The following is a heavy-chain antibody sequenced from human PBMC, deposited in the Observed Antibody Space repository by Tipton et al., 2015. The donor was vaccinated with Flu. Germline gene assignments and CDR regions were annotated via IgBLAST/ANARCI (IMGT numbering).Heavy chain of an antibody. CDR1: DGAVTSGSYY. D-gene: IGHD1-26*01. Sequence: TLSLTCAVSDGAVTSGSYYWTWVRQHPEKGLEWIGHIDYSGTPEYNPSLRSRVSISLDTSKNQFSLTLRSMTAADTAIYYCASYDPPYYLSSWGQGTLVTVSS. V-gene: IGHV4-31*11. CDR3: ASYDPPYYLSS. CDR2: IDYSGTP. J-gene: IGHJ4*02.